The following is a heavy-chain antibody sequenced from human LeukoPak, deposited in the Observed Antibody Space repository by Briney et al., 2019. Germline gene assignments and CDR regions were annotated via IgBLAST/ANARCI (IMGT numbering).Heavy chain of an antibody. D-gene: IGHD4-11*01. CDR2: TSSSGNYT. CDR1: GFSFSDYY. Sequence: PGGSLRLSCAASGFSFSDYYMSWIRQAPGEGLEWVSYTSSSGNYTKYADSVKGRFTISRNNAKKSLYLQMNSLRAEDTAVYYCARVRDDYTYFDCWGQGTLVTVSS. J-gene: IGHJ4*02. CDR3: ARVRDDYTYFDC. V-gene: IGHV3-11*05.